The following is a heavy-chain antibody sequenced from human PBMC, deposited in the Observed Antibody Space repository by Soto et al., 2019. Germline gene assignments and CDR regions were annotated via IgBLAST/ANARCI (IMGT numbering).Heavy chain of an antibody. J-gene: IGHJ6*02. CDR1: GFSLSTSGMC. Sequence: SGPTLVNPTQTLTLTCTFSGFSLSTSGMCVSWIRQPPGKALEWLALIDWDDDKYYSTSLKTRLTISKDTSKNQVVLTMTNMDPVDTATYYCARGYSYGPHYYYGMDVWGQGTTVTVSS. CDR3: ARGYSYGPHYYYGMDV. CDR2: IDWDDDK. V-gene: IGHV2-70*01. D-gene: IGHD5-18*01.